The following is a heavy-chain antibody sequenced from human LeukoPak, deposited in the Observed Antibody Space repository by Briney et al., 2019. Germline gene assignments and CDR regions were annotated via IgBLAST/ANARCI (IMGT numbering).Heavy chain of an antibody. J-gene: IGHJ3*02. CDR2: ISSGGGTI. Sequence: GGSLRLSCAASGFTFSDYDMDWIRQAPGEGLEWISYISSGGGTIYYADSVKGRFTISRDNAKNSLYLQMNSLRAEDRAVYYCAGYSSGWFGAFHIWGQGTMVTVSS. CDR3: AGYSSGWFGAFHI. V-gene: IGHV3-11*04. D-gene: IGHD6-19*01. CDR1: GFTFSDYD.